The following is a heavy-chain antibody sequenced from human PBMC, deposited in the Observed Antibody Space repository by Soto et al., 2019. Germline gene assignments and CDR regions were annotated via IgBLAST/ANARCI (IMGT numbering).Heavy chain of an antibody. CDR2: IYYSGST. D-gene: IGHD2-15*01. V-gene: IGHV4-59*08. CDR1: CCSISSYY. Sequence: SETRSLTCTVACCSISSYYWSWIRQPPGKGLEWIGYIYYSGSTNYNPSLKSRVTISVDTSKNQFSLKLSSVTAADTAVYYCARRYGGTFDYWGQGTLVTVS. CDR3: ARRYGGTFDY. J-gene: IGHJ4*02.